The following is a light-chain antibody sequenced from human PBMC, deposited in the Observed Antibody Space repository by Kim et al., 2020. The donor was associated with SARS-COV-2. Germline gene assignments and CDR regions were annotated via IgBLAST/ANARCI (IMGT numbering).Light chain of an antibody. CDR1: SGSIASNS. CDR2: EAE. J-gene: IGLJ3*02. Sequence: NFMLTQPHSVSESPGKTVTISCTGSSGSIASNSVQWYQQRPGSAPITLIYEAEQSPSGGPARFSGSIDRSSNSASLTISGLKTEDEADYYCQSYDADSRWVFGGGTKLTVL. CDR3: QSYDADSRWV. V-gene: IGLV6-57*02.